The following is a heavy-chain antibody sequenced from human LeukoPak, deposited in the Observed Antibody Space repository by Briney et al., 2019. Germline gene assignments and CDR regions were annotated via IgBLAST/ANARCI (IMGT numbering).Heavy chain of an antibody. CDR3: ASHDYVWGSYRPSH. Sequence: SETLSLTCTVSGGSISSSSYYWGWLRQPPGKGLEWIGSIYYSGSTYYNPSLKSRVTISVDTSKNQFSLKLSSVTAADTAVYYCASHDYVWGSYRPSHWGQGTLVTVSS. D-gene: IGHD3-16*02. V-gene: IGHV4-39*01. J-gene: IGHJ4*02. CDR1: GGSISSSSYY. CDR2: IYYSGST.